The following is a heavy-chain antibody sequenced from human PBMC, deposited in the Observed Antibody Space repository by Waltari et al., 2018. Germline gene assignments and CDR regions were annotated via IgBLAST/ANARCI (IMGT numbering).Heavy chain of an antibody. CDR1: GGTFSSYA. D-gene: IGHD3-22*01. CDR2: IIPIFGTA. Sequence: QVQLVQSGAEVKKPGSSVKVSCKASGGTFSSYAISWVRQAPGQGLEWMGGIIPIFGTANYAQKFQGRVTITTDESTSTAYMELSSLRSEDTAVYYCARDHYYDSSGYYYYYYGMDVWGQGTTVTVSS. V-gene: IGHV1-69*05. J-gene: IGHJ6*02. CDR3: ARDHYYDSSGYYYYYYGMDV.